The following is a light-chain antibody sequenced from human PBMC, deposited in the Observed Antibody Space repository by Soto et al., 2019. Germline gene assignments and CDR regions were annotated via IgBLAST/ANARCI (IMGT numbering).Light chain of an antibody. V-gene: IGKV3-15*01. CDR3: QHYNDWPPTWT. Sequence: EIVMTQSPATLSVSPGERATLSCRASQSVSSKLAWYQQKPGQAPRVLIYGASTRATGIPARFSGSGSGTEFTLTISSLQSEDFAVYYCQHYNDWPPTWTFGQGTRVEFK. CDR2: GAS. J-gene: IGKJ1*01. CDR1: QSVSSK.